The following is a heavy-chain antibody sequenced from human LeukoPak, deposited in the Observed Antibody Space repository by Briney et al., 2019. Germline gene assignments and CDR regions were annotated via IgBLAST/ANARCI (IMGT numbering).Heavy chain of an antibody. V-gene: IGHV3-30*18. Sequence: GGSLRLSCAASGFTFSSYGMHWVRQAPGKGLEWVTLISYDGSIKYYADSVKGRFTISRDTSKNTLYLQMNSLRAEDTAVYYCAKGRSYMDVWGKGTTVTVSS. J-gene: IGHJ6*03. CDR3: AKGRSYMDV. CDR2: ISYDGSIK. CDR1: GFTFSSYG.